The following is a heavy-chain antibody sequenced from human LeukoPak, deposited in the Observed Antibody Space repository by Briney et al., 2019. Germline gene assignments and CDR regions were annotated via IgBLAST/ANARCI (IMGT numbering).Heavy chain of an antibody. D-gene: IGHD3-3*01. CDR1: GFTFSSYA. V-gene: IGHV3-30-3*01. CDR3: ARGGTPITIFGVVPYFDY. Sequence: PGGSLRLSCAASGFTFSSYAMHWVRQAPGKGLEWVAVISYDGSNKYYADSVKGRFTISRDNSKNTLYLQMNSLRDEDTAVYYCARGGTPITIFGVVPYFDYWGQGTLVTVSS. J-gene: IGHJ4*02. CDR2: ISYDGSNK.